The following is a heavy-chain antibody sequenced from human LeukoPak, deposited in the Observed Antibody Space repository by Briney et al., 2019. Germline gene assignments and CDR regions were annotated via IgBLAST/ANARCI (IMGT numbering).Heavy chain of an antibody. CDR2: FDPEDGET. CDR1: GYTLTELS. CDR3: ATDLPEWELPRFDY. D-gene: IGHD1-26*01. Sequence: GASVKVSCKVSGYTLTELSMHWVRQAPGKGLEWMGGFDPEDGETIYAQKFQGRVTMTEDTSTDTAYMELSSLRSEDTAVYYCATDLPEWELPRFDYWGQGTLVTVSS. J-gene: IGHJ4*02. V-gene: IGHV1-24*01.